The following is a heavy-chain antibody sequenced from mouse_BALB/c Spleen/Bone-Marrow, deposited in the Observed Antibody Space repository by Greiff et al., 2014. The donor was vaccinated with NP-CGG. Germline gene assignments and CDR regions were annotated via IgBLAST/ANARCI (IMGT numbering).Heavy chain of an antibody. J-gene: IGHJ3*01. D-gene: IGHD1-1*01. Sequence: EVMLVESGAEPVKPGASVKLSCTASGFNIKDTYMHWVKQRPEQDLEWIGRIDPANGNTKYDPKFQGKATITADTSSNTAYLQLSSLTSEDTAVYYCAIYYYGSSGFAHWGQGTLVTVSA. CDR2: IDPANGNT. CDR1: GFNIKDTY. V-gene: IGHV14-3*02. CDR3: AIYYYGSSGFAH.